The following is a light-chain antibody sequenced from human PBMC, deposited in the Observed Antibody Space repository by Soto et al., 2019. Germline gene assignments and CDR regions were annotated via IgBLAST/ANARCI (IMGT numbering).Light chain of an antibody. Sequence: QSALTQPASVSGSPGQSITISCTGSSSDIGAYNYVPWFQQYPGKAPKLIISEVSNRPSGVSNRFSGSKSGTAASLTISGLQTEDEADYFCFSFTTDWTHVFGTGTRSPS. CDR1: SSDIGAYNY. J-gene: IGLJ1*01. V-gene: IGLV2-14*01. CDR3: FSFTTDWTHV. CDR2: EVS.